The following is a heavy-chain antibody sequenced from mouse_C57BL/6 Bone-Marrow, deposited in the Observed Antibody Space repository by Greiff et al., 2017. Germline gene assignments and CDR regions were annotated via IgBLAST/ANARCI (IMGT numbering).Heavy chain of an antibody. CDR3: ARTYYGSSYDFDY. V-gene: IGHV7-3*01. J-gene: IGHJ2*01. CDR2: IRNKANGYTT. Sequence: DVMLVESGGGLVQPGGSLSLSCAASGFTFTDYYMSWVRQPPGKALEWLGFIRNKANGYTTEYSASVKGRFTISRDNSQSILYLQMNALRAEDSATYYCARTYYGSSYDFDYWGQGTTLTVSS. D-gene: IGHD1-1*01. CDR1: GFTFTDYY.